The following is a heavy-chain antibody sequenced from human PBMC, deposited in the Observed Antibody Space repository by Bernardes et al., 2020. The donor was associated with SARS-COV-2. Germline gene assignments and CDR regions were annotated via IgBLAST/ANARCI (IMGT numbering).Heavy chain of an antibody. Sequence: SESLSLTCTVSGGSISSGSYYWCWIRQPPGKGLEWIGGIYYIGSTYYNPSLKSRVTISVDTSNNQFSLKLTSVIAADTALYHCARHLIFGGIPGAPFDYWGQGTLVTASS. J-gene: IGHJ4*02. CDR1: GGSISSGSYY. V-gene: IGHV4-39*01. CDR3: ARHLIFGGIPGAPFDY. CDR2: IYYIGST. D-gene: IGHD3-3*01.